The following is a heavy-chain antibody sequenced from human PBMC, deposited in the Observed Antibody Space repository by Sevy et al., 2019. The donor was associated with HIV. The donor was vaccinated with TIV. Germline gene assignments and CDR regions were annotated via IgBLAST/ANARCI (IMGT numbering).Heavy chain of an antibody. V-gene: IGHV3-23*01. D-gene: IGHD3-10*01. CDR3: AKVYYYDSGTVIPRGMDV. Sequence: GWSLRLSCAASGFTFDNNAMYWVRQAPGKGLEWVSVISGSGFSTNYAGSVKGRFTISRDISKSTLYLQMNSLRAEDTAVYYCAKVYYYDSGTVIPRGMDVWGQGTTVTVSS. CDR1: GFTFDNNA. J-gene: IGHJ6*02. CDR2: ISGSGFST.